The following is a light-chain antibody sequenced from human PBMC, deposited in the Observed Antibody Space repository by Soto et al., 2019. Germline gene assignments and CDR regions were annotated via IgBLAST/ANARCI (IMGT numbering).Light chain of an antibody. CDR2: EVT. Sequence: QSALTQPASVSGSPGQSITISCTGGSSDIGGYNYVSWFQQHPGKAPKLMIYEVTNRPSGVSNRFSGSKSGSTASLTISGLQAEDEADYYCSSYTSSNTLVFRTGTKLTVL. CDR3: SSYTSSNTLV. CDR1: SSDIGGYNY. V-gene: IGLV2-14*01. J-gene: IGLJ1*01.